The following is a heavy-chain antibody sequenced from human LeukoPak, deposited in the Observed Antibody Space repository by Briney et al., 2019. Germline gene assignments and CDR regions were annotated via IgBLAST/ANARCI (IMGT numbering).Heavy chain of an antibody. V-gene: IGHV1-8*02. CDR1: GYTFTGYY. D-gene: IGHD4-17*01. Sequence: ASVKVSCKASGYTFTGYYMHWVRQAPGQGLEWMGWMNPNSGNTGYAQKFQGRVTMTRNTSISTAYMELSSLRSEDTAVYYCARTYGDLQHYWGQGTLVTVSS. CDR2: MNPNSGNT. J-gene: IGHJ4*02. CDR3: ARTYGDLQHY.